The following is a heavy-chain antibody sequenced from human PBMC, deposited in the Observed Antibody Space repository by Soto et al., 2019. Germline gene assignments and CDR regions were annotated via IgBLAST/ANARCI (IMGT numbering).Heavy chain of an antibody. J-gene: IGHJ5*02. CDR1: GFTFSSYA. D-gene: IGHD2-15*01. CDR2: ISGSGGST. Sequence: EVQLLESGGGLVQPGGSLRLSCAASGFTFSSYAMSWVRQAPGKGLEWVSVISGSGGSTYYADSVKGRFTISRDNSKNTLYMQTNSERAEDTYVYYGVEGAALKVGSFDHWGQGTLVTVSS. V-gene: IGHV3-23*01. CDR3: VEGAALKVGSFDH.